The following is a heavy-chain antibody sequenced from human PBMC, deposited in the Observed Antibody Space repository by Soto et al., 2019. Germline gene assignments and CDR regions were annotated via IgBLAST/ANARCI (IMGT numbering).Heavy chain of an antibody. D-gene: IGHD4-17*01. CDR2: INPSGGST. V-gene: IGHV1-46*01. CDR3: ARDIYGDYNAFDI. J-gene: IGHJ3*02. Sequence: ASVKVSCKASGYTLTSYYMHWVRQAPGQGLEWMGIINPSGGSTSYAQKFQGRVTMTRDTSTSTVYMELSSLRSEGTAVYYCARDIYGDYNAFDIWGQGTMVTVSS. CDR1: GYTLTSYY.